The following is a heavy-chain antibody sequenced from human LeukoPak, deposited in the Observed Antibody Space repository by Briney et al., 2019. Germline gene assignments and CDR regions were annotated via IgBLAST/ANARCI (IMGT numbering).Heavy chain of an antibody. D-gene: IGHD3-22*01. Sequence: SETLSLTCTVSGGSISSSSYYWGWIRQPPGKGLEWIGSIYYSGSTYYNQSLKSRVTISVDTSKTQFSLKLSSVTAADTAVYYCARGPYSYDSSGAFDIWGQGTMVTVSS. J-gene: IGHJ3*02. V-gene: IGHV4-39*07. CDR3: ARGPYSYDSSGAFDI. CDR2: IYYSGST. CDR1: GGSISSSSYY.